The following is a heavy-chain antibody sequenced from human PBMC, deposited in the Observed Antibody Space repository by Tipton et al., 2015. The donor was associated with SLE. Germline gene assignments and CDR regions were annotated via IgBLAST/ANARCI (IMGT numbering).Heavy chain of an antibody. D-gene: IGHD3-10*01. CDR3: SGDSVLLWFGQYPHYYYIDG. V-gene: IGHV3-49*04. CDR1: GFIFDDYA. CDR2: IRSNRYGGTA. Sequence: QLVQSGGGLVQPGRSLRLSCAASGFIFDDYAMSWVRQAPGNGLEWLGFIRSNRYGGTADYAASVKGRFTISRDDSKSIAYLKRNSLKSEDTAVYYCSGDSVLLWFGQYPHYYYIDGWGKGTTITISS. J-gene: IGHJ6*03.